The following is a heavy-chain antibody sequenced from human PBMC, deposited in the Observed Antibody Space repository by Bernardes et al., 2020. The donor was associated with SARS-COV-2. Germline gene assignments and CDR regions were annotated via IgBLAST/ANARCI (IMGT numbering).Heavy chain of an antibody. CDR1: GFAFMNFA. Sequence: GGSLRLSCAASGFAFMNFAMSWVRQAPGKGLEWVSTISHTGGSTFYIDSLKGRFTISRDNSKNTLYLQMSSLRADDTAVYYCSKLPCGDDCFWGKGGVNNDAFDLWGQGTMVTVSS. J-gene: IGHJ3*01. D-gene: IGHD2-21*02. CDR3: SKLPCGDDCFWGKGGVNNDAFDL. CDR2: ISHTGGST. V-gene: IGHV3-23*01.